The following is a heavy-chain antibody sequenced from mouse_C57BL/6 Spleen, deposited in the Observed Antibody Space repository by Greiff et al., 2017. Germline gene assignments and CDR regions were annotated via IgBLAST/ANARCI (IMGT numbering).Heavy chain of an antibody. D-gene: IGHD2-1*01. J-gene: IGHJ4*01. CDR3: AKGVYYGPLGAMDY. CDR2: IDPSDSYT. Sequence: QVQLKQSGAELVMPGASVKLSCKASGYTFTSYWMHWVKQRPGQGLEWIGEIDPSDSYTNYNQKFKGKSTLTVDKSSSTAYMQLSSLTSEDSAVYYCAKGVYYGPLGAMDYWGQGTSVTVSS. V-gene: IGHV1-69*01. CDR1: GYTFTSYW.